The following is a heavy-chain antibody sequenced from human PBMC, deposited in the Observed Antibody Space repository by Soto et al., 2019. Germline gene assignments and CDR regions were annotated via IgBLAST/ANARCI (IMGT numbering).Heavy chain of an antibody. CDR2: VTPNNGDT. V-gene: IGHV1-8*01. D-gene: IGHD3-10*01. Sequence: QVQLVQSGAELKKPGASVKVSCKASGYTFSNYDMNWVRQATGQGPAWIGWVTPNNGDTGYAQKFQGRVTLTTDISTTTAYMELTSLRSEDTAIYYCAKVSRKGSAIDFDYWGQGTLITVSS. CDR1: GYTFSNYD. CDR3: AKVSRKGSAIDFDY. J-gene: IGHJ4*02.